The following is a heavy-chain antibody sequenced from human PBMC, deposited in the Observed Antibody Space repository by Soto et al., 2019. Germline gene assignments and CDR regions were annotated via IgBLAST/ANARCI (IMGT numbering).Heavy chain of an antibody. CDR2: IWYDGVNK. D-gene: IGHD3-22*01. CDR1: GFTFSSFG. V-gene: IGHV3-33*06. J-gene: IGHJ3*02. CDR3: AKDLYYYDSSGLINDAFDI. Sequence: HPGGSLRLSCAASGFTFSSFGMHWVRQAPGKGLEWVALIWYDGVNKYYADSVKGRFTISRDNSKNTLYLQMNSLRAEDTAVYYCAKDLYYYDSSGLINDAFDIWGQGTMVTVSS.